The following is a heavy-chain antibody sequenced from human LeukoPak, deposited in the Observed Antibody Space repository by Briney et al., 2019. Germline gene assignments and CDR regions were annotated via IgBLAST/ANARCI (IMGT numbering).Heavy chain of an antibody. CDR2: INPNSGGT. CDR1: GYTFTSYG. J-gene: IGHJ4*02. Sequence: ASVKVSCKASGYTFTSYGISWVRQAPGQGLEWMGWINPNSGGTNYAQKFQGRVTMTRDTSISTAYMELSRLRSDDTAVYYCARCAMSGEFDYWGQGTLVTVSS. V-gene: IGHV1-2*02. CDR3: ARCAMSGEFDY. D-gene: IGHD2-2*01.